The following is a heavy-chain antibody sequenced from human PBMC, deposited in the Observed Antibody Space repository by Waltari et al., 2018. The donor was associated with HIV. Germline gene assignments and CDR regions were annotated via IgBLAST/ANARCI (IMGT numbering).Heavy chain of an antibody. J-gene: IGHJ1*01. CDR1: GYTFTSYG. Sequence: VQSEREMKPPGASVKVSCTPHGYTFTSYGTSGPRRATGRGFEGGGWRMSYTGNTNSAQKHRGRVTLTTDTCTSTAYMELRGIGQEDTASYYCARDKGASDTYKAEYFQHWGRGTLVSVSA. D-gene: IGHD1-20*01. V-gene: IGHV1-18*01. CDR2: RMSYTGNT. CDR3: ARDKGASDTYKAEYFQH.